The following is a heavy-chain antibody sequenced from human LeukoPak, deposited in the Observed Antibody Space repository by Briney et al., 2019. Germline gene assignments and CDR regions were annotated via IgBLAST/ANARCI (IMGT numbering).Heavy chain of an antibody. V-gene: IGHV4-30-4*01. J-gene: IGHJ4*02. CDR2: IYYSGST. D-gene: IGHD3-10*01. Sequence: PSETLSLTCTVSGGSISSGDYYWSWIRQPPGKGLEWIGYIYYSGSTYYNPSLKSRVTISVDTSKNQFSLKLSSVTAADTAVYYCARDRLYGSGSYSLDYWGQGTLVTVSS. CDR3: ARDRLYGSGSYSLDY. CDR1: GGSISSGDYY.